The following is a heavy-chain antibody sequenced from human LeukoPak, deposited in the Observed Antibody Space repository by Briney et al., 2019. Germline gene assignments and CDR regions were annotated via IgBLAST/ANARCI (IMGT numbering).Heavy chain of an antibody. J-gene: IGHJ4*02. V-gene: IGHV3-53*01. CDR3: ARDLNYYDSSGYGH. Sequence: PGGSLRLSCAASGLTFSTNYMSWVRQAPGKGLEWVSVIYSGGSPYYADSVKGRFTISRDNSKNTLYLQMNSLRAEDTAVYYCARDLNYYDSSGYGHWGQGTLVTVSS. CDR2: IYSGGSP. D-gene: IGHD3-22*01. CDR1: GLTFSTNY.